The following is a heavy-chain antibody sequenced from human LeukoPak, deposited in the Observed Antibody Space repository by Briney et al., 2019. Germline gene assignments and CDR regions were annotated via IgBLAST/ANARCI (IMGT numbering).Heavy chain of an antibody. D-gene: IGHD3-22*01. CDR1: GGSISSSNW. CDR3: ASASYYDSSGYQEAPIFDY. J-gene: IGHJ4*02. CDR2: IYHSGST. Sequence: SGTLSLTCAVSGGSISSSNWWSWVRQPSGKGLEWIGEIYHSGSTNYNPSLKSRVTISVDKSKNQFSLKLSSVTAADTAVYYCASASYYDSSGYQEAPIFDYWGQGTLVTVSS. V-gene: IGHV4-4*02.